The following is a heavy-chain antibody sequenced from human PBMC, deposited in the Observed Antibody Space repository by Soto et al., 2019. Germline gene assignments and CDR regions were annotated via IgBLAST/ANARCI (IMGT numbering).Heavy chain of an antibody. J-gene: IGHJ6*02. CDR3: ARAGALFGAVAVVGYYDYYGMDV. V-gene: IGHV6-1*01. CDR1: GDSVSSNSAA. CDR2: TYYRSKWYN. Sequence: SQTLSLTCAISGDSVSSNSAAWNWIRQSPSRGLEWLGRTYYRSKWYNDYAVSVKSRITINPDTSKNQFSLQLNSVTPEDTAVYYCARAGALFGAVAVVGYYDYYGMDVWGQGTTVTVSS. D-gene: IGHD6-19*01.